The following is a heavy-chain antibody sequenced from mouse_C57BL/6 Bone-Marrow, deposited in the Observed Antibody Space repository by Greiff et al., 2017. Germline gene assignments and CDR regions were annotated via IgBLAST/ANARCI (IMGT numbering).Heavy chain of an antibody. V-gene: IGHV1-55*01. CDR1: GYAFTSYW. CDR3: AIPDYSNYCYFDV. D-gene: IGHD2-5*01. J-gene: IGHJ1*03. Sequence: QVQLQQSGAELVKPGASVKMSCKASGYAFTSYWITWVKQRPGQGLEWIGDIYPGRGSTNYNEKFKSKATLTVVTSDSTAYMQRSSLTCEYSAVYYCAIPDYSNYCYFDVWGTGTTVTVSS. CDR2: IYPGRGST.